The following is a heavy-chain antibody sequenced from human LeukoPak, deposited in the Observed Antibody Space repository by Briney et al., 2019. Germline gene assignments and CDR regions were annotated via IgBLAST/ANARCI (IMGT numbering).Heavy chain of an antibody. V-gene: IGHV3-48*03. CDR2: ITSAGNNR. CDR3: ARADHMDV. Sequence: GGSQRLSCAASGFTFSSYAMSWVRQAPGKGLEWIAYITSAGNNRYYADSVKGRFTISRDDAKDSLFLQLDSLRPEDTALYYCARADHMDVWGKGTWVTVS. CDR1: GFTFSSYA. J-gene: IGHJ6*03.